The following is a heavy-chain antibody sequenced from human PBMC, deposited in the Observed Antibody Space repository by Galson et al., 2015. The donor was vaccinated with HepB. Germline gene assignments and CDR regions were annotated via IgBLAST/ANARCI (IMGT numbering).Heavy chain of an antibody. CDR3: ASARGSCNGGSCYHYYYGKDV. CDR2: IYPGDSDT. D-gene: IGHD2-15*01. J-gene: IGHJ6*02. V-gene: IGHV5-51*01. Sequence: QSGAEVKKPGESLKISCKGSGYRFTSYWIAWVRQTPGKGLEWMGIIYPGDSDTRYSPSFQGQVTISADKSIRTAFLQWSSLKASDTAIYYCASARGSCNGGSCYHYYYGKDVWGQGTTVTVSS. CDR1: GYRFTSYW.